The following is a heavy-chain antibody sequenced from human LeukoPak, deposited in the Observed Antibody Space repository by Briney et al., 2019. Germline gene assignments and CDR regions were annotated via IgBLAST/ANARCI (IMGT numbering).Heavy chain of an antibody. V-gene: IGHV3-7*01. CDR1: GFTFSSYA. J-gene: IGHJ6*02. CDR3: AREEAGGGMDV. Sequence: GASLRLSCAASGFTFSSYAMSWVRQAPGKGLEWVANIKQDGSEKYYVDSVKGRFTISRDNAKNSLYLQMNSLRAEDTAVYYCAREEAGGGMDVWGQGTTVTVSS. CDR2: IKQDGSEK. D-gene: IGHD6-13*01.